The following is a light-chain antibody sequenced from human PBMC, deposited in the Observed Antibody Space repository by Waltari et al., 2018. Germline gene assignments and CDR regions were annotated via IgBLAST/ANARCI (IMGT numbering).Light chain of an antibody. Sequence: DIQMAQSPSTLSASVGDRVTITCRASQSVGPWLAWYQQKPGKAPKLLIYKASDLQSGGSSRFSGSGSGTEFVLTINSLQPDDVAIYYCQHYNGFPWTFGQGSKVEIK. CDR3: QHYNGFPWT. V-gene: IGKV1-5*03. CDR2: KAS. CDR1: QSVGPW. J-gene: IGKJ1*01.